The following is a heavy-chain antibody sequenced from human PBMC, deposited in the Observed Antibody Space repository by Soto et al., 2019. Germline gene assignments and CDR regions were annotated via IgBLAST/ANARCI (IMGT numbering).Heavy chain of an antibody. CDR3: ARDYGSGSHRFDY. CDR1: GYTFTTYG. Sequence: QVQLVHSGAEVKNPGASVKVSCKASGYTFTTYGIIWVRQAPGQGLEWMGWISAYNGNTNYAQKLEGSVTMTTDTSTNTAYMELMSLRSDDTAVYYCARDYGSGSHRFDYWGQGTLVTVSS. D-gene: IGHD3-10*01. CDR2: ISAYNGNT. V-gene: IGHV1-18*01. J-gene: IGHJ4*02.